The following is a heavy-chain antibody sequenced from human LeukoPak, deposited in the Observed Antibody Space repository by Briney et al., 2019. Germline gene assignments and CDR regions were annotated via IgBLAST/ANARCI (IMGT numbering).Heavy chain of an antibody. J-gene: IGHJ3*02. CDR2: ISSSSSYI. Sequence: SGGSLRLSCAASGFTFSSYSMNWVRQAPGKGLEWVSSISSSSSYIYYADSVKGRFTISRDNSKNTLYLQMNSLRAEDTAVYYCARYNWNYGAFDIWGQGTMVTVSS. CDR3: ARYNWNYGAFDI. V-gene: IGHV3-21*01. D-gene: IGHD1-7*01. CDR1: GFTFSSYS.